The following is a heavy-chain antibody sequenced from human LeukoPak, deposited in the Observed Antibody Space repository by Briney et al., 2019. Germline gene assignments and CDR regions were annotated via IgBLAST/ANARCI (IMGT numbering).Heavy chain of an antibody. V-gene: IGHV3-33*01. Sequence: PGGSLRLSCAASGFTFSSYGMHWVRQAPGKGLEWVAVIWYDGSNKYYADSVKGRFTISRDNSKNTLYLQMNSLRAEDTAVYYCARAKYYDILTGRSRPPFDYWGQGTLVTVSS. J-gene: IGHJ4*02. CDR2: IWYDGSNK. CDR3: ARAKYYDILTGRSRPPFDY. CDR1: GFTFSSYG. D-gene: IGHD3-9*01.